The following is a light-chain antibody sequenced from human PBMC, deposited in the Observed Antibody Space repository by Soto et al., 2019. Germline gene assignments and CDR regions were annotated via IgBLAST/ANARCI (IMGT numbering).Light chain of an antibody. CDR3: QQYHNLWT. Sequence: EIVFTQSPATLSLSPGERATLSCRASQSVSRYLAWYQQKPGQAPRLLIYGISTRATGIPARFSGSGSGTEFTLTISSLQSEDFALYYCQQYHNLWTFGQGTKVDIK. J-gene: IGKJ1*01. CDR1: QSVSRY. CDR2: GIS. V-gene: IGKV3-15*01.